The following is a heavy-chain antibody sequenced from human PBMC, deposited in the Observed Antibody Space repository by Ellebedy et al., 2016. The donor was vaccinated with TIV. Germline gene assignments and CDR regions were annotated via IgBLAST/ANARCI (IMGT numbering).Heavy chain of an antibody. J-gene: IGHJ3*02. D-gene: IGHD5-18*01. CDR2: IQQDGSET. CDR1: GFTFSSYW. V-gene: IGHV3-7*01. CDR3: ARQFTAYSYSFDI. Sequence: GESLKISXAASGFTFSSYWMNWVRQAPGKGLEWVANIQQDGSETYYVDSVKGRFTISRDNAKNSLYLQMHSLRAEDTAVYYCARQFTAYSYSFDIWGQGTMVTVSP.